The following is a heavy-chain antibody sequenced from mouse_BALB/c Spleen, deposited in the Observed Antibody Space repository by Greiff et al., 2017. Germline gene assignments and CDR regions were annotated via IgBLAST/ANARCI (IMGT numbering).Heavy chain of an antibody. CDR2: ISSGGGST. J-gene: IGHJ2*01. CDR3: ARRDITTAFDY. Sequence: EVKLVESGGGLVKPGGSLKLSCAASGFAFSSYDMSWVRQTPEKRLEWVAYISSGGGSTYYPDTVKGRFTISRDNAKNTLYLQMSSLKSEDTAMYYCARRDITTAFDYWGQGTTLTVSS. V-gene: IGHV5-12-1*01. D-gene: IGHD1-1*01. CDR1: GFAFSSYD.